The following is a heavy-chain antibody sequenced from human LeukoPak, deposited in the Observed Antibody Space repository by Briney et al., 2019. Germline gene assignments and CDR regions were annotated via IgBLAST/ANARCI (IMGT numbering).Heavy chain of an antibody. D-gene: IGHD2-2*01. Sequence: GGSLRLSCAASGFTFSDYYMSWIRQAPGKGLEWVSYIRSSGSTIYYADSVKGRFTTSRDNAKNSLYLQMNSLRAEDTAVYYCARVDCSSTSCYEFDYWGQGTLVTVSS. V-gene: IGHV3-11*04. CDR3: ARVDCSSTSCYEFDY. J-gene: IGHJ4*02. CDR2: IRSSGSTI. CDR1: GFTFSDYY.